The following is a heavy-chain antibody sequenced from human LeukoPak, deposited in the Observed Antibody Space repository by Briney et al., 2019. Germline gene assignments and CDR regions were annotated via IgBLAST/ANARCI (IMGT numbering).Heavy chain of an antibody. CDR3: ARASPSGYDY. J-gene: IGHJ4*02. CDR2: ISHSSDAI. CDR1: GFTFSTYG. V-gene: IGHV3-48*02. Sequence: GGSLRLSCAASGFTFSTYGVNWVRQAPGKGLEWVSYISHSSDAIYYPDSVKGRFTISRDNAKNSLYLQMNSLRDEDTAVYYCARASPSGYDYWGQGTLVTVSS. D-gene: IGHD3-22*01.